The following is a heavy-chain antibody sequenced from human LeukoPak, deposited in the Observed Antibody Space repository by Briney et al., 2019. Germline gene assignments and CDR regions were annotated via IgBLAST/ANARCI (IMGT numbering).Heavy chain of an antibody. V-gene: IGHV4-39*07. Sequence: SETLSLTCTVSGGSLSSSSYYWRWLRPPPGKGLEFIGSIYYSGSTNYTPSLKSRVTISVDTSKNQFSLKLSSVTAADTAVYYCARETPGYCSSTSCYTGIYYYYMDVWGKGTTVTVSS. CDR1: GGSLSSSSYY. D-gene: IGHD2-2*02. CDR3: ARETPGYCSSTSCYTGIYYYYMDV. CDR2: IYYSGST. J-gene: IGHJ6*03.